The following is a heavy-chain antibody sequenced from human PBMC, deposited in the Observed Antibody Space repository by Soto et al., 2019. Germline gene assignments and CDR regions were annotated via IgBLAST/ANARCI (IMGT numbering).Heavy chain of an antibody. Sequence: GASVKVSCKTSGYTFTSYVIHWVRQAPGQRPEWMGWINAASGSTNFAQNFQDRVTMTRDTSTSTVYMELSSLRSEDTAVYYCARGYYFDYWGQGTLVTVSS. CDR3: ARGYYFDY. CDR2: INAASGST. J-gene: IGHJ4*02. V-gene: IGHV1-3*01. CDR1: GYTFTSYV.